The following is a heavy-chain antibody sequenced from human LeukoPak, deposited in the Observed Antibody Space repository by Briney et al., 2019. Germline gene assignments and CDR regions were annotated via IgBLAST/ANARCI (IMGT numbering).Heavy chain of an antibody. V-gene: IGHV4-34*01. J-gene: IGHJ4*02. CDR2: INHSGST. D-gene: IGHD3-10*01. CDR3: ARGTGRGHGSGSYLSRSYYFDY. Sequence: SETLSLTCAVYGGSFSGYYWSWIRQPPGKGLEWIGEINHSGSTNYNPSLKSRVTISVDTSKNHFSLKLSSVTAADTAVYYCARGTGRGHGSGSYLSRSYYFDYWGQGTLVTVSS. CDR1: GGSFSGYY.